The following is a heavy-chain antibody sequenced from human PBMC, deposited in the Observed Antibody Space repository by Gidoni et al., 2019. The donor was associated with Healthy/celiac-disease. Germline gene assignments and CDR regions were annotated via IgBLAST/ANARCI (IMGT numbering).Heavy chain of an antibody. Sequence: EVQLVESGGGLVKPGGSLRLSCAASGFTFSNAWMSWVRQAPGKGLEWVGRIKSKTEGGTTDYAAPVKGRFTISRDDSKNTLYLQMNSLKTEDTAVYYCTTDQYYYGSGSYTATDYWGQGTLVTVSS. CDR1: GFTFSNAW. CDR2: IKSKTEGGTT. V-gene: IGHV3-15*01. J-gene: IGHJ4*02. CDR3: TTDQYYYGSGSYTATDY. D-gene: IGHD3-10*01.